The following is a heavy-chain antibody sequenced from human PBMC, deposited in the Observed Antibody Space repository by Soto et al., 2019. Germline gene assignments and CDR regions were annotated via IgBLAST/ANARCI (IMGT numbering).Heavy chain of an antibody. D-gene: IGHD6-13*01. J-gene: IGHJ4*02. CDR1: GGSISSGGYY. V-gene: IGHV4-31*03. CDR2: IYYSGST. Sequence: SETLSLTCTVSGGSISSGGYYWSWIRQHPGKGLEWIGYIYYSGSTYYNPSLKSRVTISVDTSKNQFSLKLSSVTAAETAVYYCARLGSSATTLAAAGPGVDYWGQGTLVTVSS. CDR3: ARLGSSATTLAAAGPGVDY.